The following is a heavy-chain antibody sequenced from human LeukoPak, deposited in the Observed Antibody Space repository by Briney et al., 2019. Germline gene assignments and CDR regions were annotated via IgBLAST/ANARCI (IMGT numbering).Heavy chain of an antibody. CDR2: IIPIFGTA. CDR1: GGTFSSYA. J-gene: IGHJ4*02. D-gene: IGHD6-6*01. V-gene: IGHV1-69*01. CDR3: ARDEVSSSSSY. Sequence: GASVKVSCKASGGTFSSYAISWVRQAPGQGLEWMGGIIPIFGTANYAQKFQGRVTITADESTSTDMELSSLRSEDTAVYYCARDEVSSSSSYWGQGTLVTVSS.